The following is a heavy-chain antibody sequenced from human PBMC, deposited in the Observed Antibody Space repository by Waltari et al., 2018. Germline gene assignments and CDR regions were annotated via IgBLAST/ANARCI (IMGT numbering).Heavy chain of an antibody. CDR2: IRTKVYGGTT. J-gene: IGHJ4*02. CDR3: ASSYYYDSRGYYRSGY. V-gene: IGHV3-49*04. D-gene: IGHD3-22*01. Sequence: EVQLVESGGGLVQPGRSLSLSCTASGFIFGYYALSLVRKAPGKGLEWVGFIRTKVYGGTTEYAASVKGRFTISRDDSKSIAYLHMNSLKTEDTAVYYCASSYYYDSRGYYRSGYWGQGTLVTVSS. CDR1: GFIFGYYA.